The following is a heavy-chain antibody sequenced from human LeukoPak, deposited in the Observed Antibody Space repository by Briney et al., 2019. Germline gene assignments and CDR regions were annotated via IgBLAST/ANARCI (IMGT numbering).Heavy chain of an antibody. Sequence: ASVKVSCKASGYTFTSYGISWVRQAPGQGLEWMGWISAYNGNTNYAQKLQGRVTMTTDTSTSTAYMELRSLRSDDTAVYYCARDLRTIAVAGHNWFDPWGQGTLVTVSS. D-gene: IGHD6-19*01. CDR2: ISAYNGNT. J-gene: IGHJ5*02. CDR1: GYTFTSYG. CDR3: ARDLRTIAVAGHNWFDP. V-gene: IGHV1-18*04.